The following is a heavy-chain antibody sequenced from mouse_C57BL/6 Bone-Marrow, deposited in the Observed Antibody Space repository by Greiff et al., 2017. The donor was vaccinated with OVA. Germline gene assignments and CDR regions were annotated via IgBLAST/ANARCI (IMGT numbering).Heavy chain of an antibody. V-gene: IGHV14-4*01. CDR3: TKGYDDY. CDR1: GFNIKDDY. J-gene: IGHJ2*01. CDR2: IDPENGDT. D-gene: IGHD3-1*01. Sequence: SGAELVRPGASVKLSCTASGFNIKDDYMHWVKQRPEQGLEWIGWIDPENGDTEYASKFQGKATITADTSSNTAYLQLSSLTSEDTAVYYCTKGYDDYWGQGTTLTVSS.